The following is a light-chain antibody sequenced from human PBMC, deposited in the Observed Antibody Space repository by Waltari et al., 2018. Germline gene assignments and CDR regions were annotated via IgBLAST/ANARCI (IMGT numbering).Light chain of an antibody. V-gene: IGKV4-1*01. CDR1: QSLFYTSNHKNY. CDR2: WAS. CDR3: QQYSSWT. J-gene: IGKJ1*01. Sequence: DIVLTQSPESLAVSLGERAPINCTSSQSLFYTSNHKNYLAWFQQKPGQPPRLLIFWASTRESGVPDRFSASGSGTDFALTISSLQAEDVAVYYCQQYSSWTFGQGTRVDIK.